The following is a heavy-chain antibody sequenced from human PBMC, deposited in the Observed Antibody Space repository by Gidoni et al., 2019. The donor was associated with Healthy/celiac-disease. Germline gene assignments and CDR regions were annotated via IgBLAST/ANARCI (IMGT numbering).Heavy chain of an antibody. CDR1: GYTFTSYG. CDR3: ARDNRYQLLLVYYYGMDV. D-gene: IGHD2-2*01. CDR2: ISAYNGNT. Sequence: QVQLVHSGAELKTPEASVKVSCTASGYTFTSYGISWVRQAPGQGLEWMGWISAYNGNTNYAQKLQGIVAMTTYTSTSTAYMVLRSMSSDDTAVYYWARDNRYQLLLVYYYGMDVWGQGTTVTVSS. V-gene: IGHV1-18*01. J-gene: IGHJ6*02.